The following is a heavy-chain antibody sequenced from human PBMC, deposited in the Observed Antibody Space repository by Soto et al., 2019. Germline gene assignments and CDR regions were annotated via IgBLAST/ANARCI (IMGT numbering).Heavy chain of an antibody. Sequence: PGGSLRLSCGGSGFTFSSYAMSWVRQAPGKGLEWVSGATGSGESAYYADSVKGRSSISRDNSKKTLYLQMESLRADDTAVYFCAKDQWFYDNVWGSLRYPYYFDLWGQGTLVTVSS. CDR2: ATGSGESA. D-gene: IGHD3-16*01. V-gene: IGHV3-23*01. CDR3: AKDQWFYDNVWGSLRYPYYFDL. CDR1: GFTFSSYA. J-gene: IGHJ4*02.